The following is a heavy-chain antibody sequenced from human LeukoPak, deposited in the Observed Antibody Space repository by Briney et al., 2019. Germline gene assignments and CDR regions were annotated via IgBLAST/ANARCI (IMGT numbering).Heavy chain of an antibody. D-gene: IGHD3-22*01. CDR3: AKDLRTGLVVIGFDY. Sequence: PGRSLRLSCAASGFTFSTYAMSWVRQAPGKGLEWVSAISGSGGSTYYADSVKGRFTISRDNSKNTLYLQMNSLRAEDTAVYHCAKDLRTGLVVIGFDYWGQGTLVTVSS. CDR2: ISGSGGST. J-gene: IGHJ4*02. V-gene: IGHV3-23*01. CDR1: GFTFSTYA.